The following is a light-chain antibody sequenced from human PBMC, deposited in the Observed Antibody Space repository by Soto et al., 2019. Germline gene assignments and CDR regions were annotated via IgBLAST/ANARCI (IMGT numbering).Light chain of an antibody. CDR2: DVS. Sequence: QSALTQPRSVSGSPGQSVTISCTGSSSDVGGYNYVSWYQQHPGKAPKLMIYDVSKRPSGVPDRVSGSKSGNTASLTISGLQAEDEADYYCCSYAGSCTLYVLGTGTNVTVL. V-gene: IGLV2-11*01. CDR1: SSDVGGYNY. CDR3: CSYAGSCTLYV. J-gene: IGLJ1*01.